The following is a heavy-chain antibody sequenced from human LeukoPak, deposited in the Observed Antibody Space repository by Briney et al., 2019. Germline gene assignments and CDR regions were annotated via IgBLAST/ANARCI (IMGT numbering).Heavy chain of an antibody. Sequence: GGSLRLSCAASGFTFSSYAMSWVRQAPGKGLEWVSAISGSGGSTYYADSVKGRFTISRDNSKNTLYLQMNSLRAEDTAVYYCAKVKSWVYYYGMDVWGKGTTVTVSS. CDR1: GFTFSSYA. J-gene: IGHJ6*04. CDR3: AKVKSWVYYYGMDV. CDR2: ISGSGGST. V-gene: IGHV3-23*01. D-gene: IGHD3-16*01.